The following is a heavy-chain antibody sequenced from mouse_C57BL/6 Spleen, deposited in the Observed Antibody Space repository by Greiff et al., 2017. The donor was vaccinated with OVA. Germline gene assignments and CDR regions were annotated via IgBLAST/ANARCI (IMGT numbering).Heavy chain of an antibody. CDR1: GYAFSRSR. CDR2: ISSGDGDT. Sequence: VQLQQSGPELVKPGASVKISCKASGYAFSRSRMNRVKQRPGTGLEWNGRISSGDGDTNFNGKFKGKATLTADKASSTAYMQLSSLTSKYAAVSFCSSERSTIGYFDVWGTGTTVTVSS. V-gene: IGHV1-82*01. D-gene: IGHD2-1*01. J-gene: IGHJ1*03. CDR3: SSERSTIGYFDV.